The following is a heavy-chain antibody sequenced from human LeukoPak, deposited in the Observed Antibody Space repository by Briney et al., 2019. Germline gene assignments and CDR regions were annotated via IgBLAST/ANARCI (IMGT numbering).Heavy chain of an antibody. CDR3: ARGGDGGTPSRFDY. CDR2: INWNGGST. V-gene: IGHV3-20*04. CDR1: GFAFSSYE. J-gene: IGHJ4*02. D-gene: IGHD4-23*01. Sequence: RSGGSLRLSCAASGFAFSSYEMNWVRQAPGKGLEWVSGINWNGGSTGYADSVKGRFTISRDNAKNSLYLQMNSLRAEDTALYYCARGGDGGTPSRFDYWGQGTLVTVSS.